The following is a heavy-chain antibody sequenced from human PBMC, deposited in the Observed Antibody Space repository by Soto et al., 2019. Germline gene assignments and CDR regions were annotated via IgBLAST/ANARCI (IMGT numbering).Heavy chain of an antibody. CDR3: ASKGKWLRREDGFDI. Sequence: VGSLRLSCAASGFNFRSYAMHWVRQAPGKGLEWVAIISYDGSDRYYADSVKGRFTISRDNSKDTLYLQMSSLRGDDTALYYCASKGKWLRREDGFDIWGQGTSVTVSS. V-gene: IGHV3-30-3*01. CDR1: GFNFRSYA. J-gene: IGHJ3*02. D-gene: IGHD5-12*01. CDR2: ISYDGSDR.